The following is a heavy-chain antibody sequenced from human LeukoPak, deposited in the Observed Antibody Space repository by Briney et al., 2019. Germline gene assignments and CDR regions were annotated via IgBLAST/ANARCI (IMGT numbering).Heavy chain of an antibody. J-gene: IGHJ4*02. CDR1: GGSISNYY. Sequence: SETLSLTCTVSGGSISNYYWSWIRQPPGKGLEWIGYIYYSGSTNYNPSLRSRVTISVDTSKNQFSLKLSSVTAADTAVYYCARQTGSGLFILPGGQGTLVTVSS. V-gene: IGHV4-59*01. CDR3: ARQTGSGLFILP. D-gene: IGHD3/OR15-3a*01. CDR2: IYYSGST.